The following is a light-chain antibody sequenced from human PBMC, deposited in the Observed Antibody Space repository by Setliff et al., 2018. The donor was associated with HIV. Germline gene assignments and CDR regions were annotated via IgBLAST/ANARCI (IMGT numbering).Light chain of an antibody. V-gene: IGLV1-40*01. Sequence: QSVLTQPPSLSGAPGQRVTISCTGSSSNIGAGYDVHWYKQLPGTAPKLLIYGYNNRPSGVPDRFSGSKSGTSASLAITGLQAEDEADYYCQSYDSRLSGDVFGTGTKGTVL. CDR3: QSYDSRLSGDV. CDR1: SSNIGAGYD. J-gene: IGLJ1*01. CDR2: GYN.